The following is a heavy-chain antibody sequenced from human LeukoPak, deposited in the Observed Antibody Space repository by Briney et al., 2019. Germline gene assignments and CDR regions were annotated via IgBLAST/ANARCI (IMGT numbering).Heavy chain of an antibody. Sequence: SETLSLTCTVSGGSISSGGYYWSWIRQHPRKGLEWIGYIYYSGSTYYNPSLKSRVTISVDTSKNQFSLKLSSVTAADTAVYYCARGTGGKGEPVFDYWGQGTLVTVSS. D-gene: IGHD4-23*01. CDR3: ARGTGGKGEPVFDY. CDR1: GGSISSGGYY. V-gene: IGHV4-31*03. J-gene: IGHJ4*02. CDR2: IYYSGST.